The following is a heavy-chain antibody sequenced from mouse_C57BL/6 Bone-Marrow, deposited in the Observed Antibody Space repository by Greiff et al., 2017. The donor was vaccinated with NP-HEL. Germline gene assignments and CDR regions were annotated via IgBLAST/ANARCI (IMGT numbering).Heavy chain of an antibody. V-gene: IGHV1-15*01. CDR3: TRFITTVVATRYVDV. J-gene: IGHJ1*03. Sequence: QVQLQQSGAELVRPGASVTLSCKASGYTFTDYEMHWVKQTPVHGLEWIGAIDPETGGTAYNQKFKGKAILTADKSSSTAYMELRSLTSEDSAVYYCTRFITTVVATRYVDVWGTGTTVTVSS. CDR1: GYTFTDYE. CDR2: IDPETGGT. D-gene: IGHD1-1*01.